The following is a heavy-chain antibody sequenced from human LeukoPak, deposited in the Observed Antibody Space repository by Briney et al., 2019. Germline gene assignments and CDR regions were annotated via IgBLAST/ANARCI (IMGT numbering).Heavy chain of an antibody. CDR2: ISADNGNT. V-gene: IGHV1-18*01. Sequence: GASVKVSCKASGYTLTSYGISWVRQAPGQGLEWMGWISADNGNTNYAQKLQGRVTVTTDTSTSTAYMELRSLRSDDTAVYYCARESLQRVMSYYYYYMDVWGKGTTVTVSS. CDR3: ARESLQRVMSYYYYYMDV. D-gene: IGHD2-21*01. CDR1: GYTLTSYG. J-gene: IGHJ6*03.